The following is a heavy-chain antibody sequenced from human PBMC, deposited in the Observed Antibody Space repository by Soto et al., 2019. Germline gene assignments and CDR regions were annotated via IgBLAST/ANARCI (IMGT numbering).Heavy chain of an antibody. CDR2: IIPILGIA. J-gene: IGHJ5*02. CDR1: GGTFSSYT. Sequence: ASVKVSCKASGGTFSSYTISWVRQAPGQGLEWMGRIIPILGIANYAQKFQGRVTITADKSTSTAYMELSSLRSEDTAVYYCARAPNYYDAGRFDPWGQGTLVTVS. CDR3: ARAPNYYDAGRFDP. D-gene: IGHD3-3*01. V-gene: IGHV1-69*02.